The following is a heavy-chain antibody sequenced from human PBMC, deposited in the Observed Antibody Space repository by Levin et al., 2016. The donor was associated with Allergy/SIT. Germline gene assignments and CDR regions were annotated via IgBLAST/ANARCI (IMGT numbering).Heavy chain of an antibody. CDR3: ARDYYGSGSYYNVYGMDV. Sequence: GESLKISCAASGFTFSDFQMSWMRQAPGKGLEWVSYISSSSSYTNYADSVKGRFTISRDNAKNSLYLQMNSLRAEDTAVYYCARDYYGSGSYYNVYGMDVWGQGTTVTVSS. J-gene: IGHJ6*02. V-gene: IGHV3-11*06. CDR1: GFTFSDFQ. CDR2: ISSSSSYT. D-gene: IGHD3-10*01.